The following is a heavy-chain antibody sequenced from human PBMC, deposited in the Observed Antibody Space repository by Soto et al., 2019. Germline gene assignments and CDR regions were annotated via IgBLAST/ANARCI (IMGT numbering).Heavy chain of an antibody. J-gene: IGHJ6*02. CDR2: ISYDGSNK. D-gene: IGHD3-22*01. CDR1: GFTFSSYA. CDR3: ARDHTMIVVVITLNYYYGMDV. V-gene: IGHV3-30-3*01. Sequence: GGSLRLSCAASGFTFSSYAMHWVRQAPGKGLEWVAVISYDGSNKYYADSVKGRFTISRDNSKNTLYLQMNSLRAEDTAVYYCARDHTMIVVVITLNYYYGMDVWAQGTTVTGSS.